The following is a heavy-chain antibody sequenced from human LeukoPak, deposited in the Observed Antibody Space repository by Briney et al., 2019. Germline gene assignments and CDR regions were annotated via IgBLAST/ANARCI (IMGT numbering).Heavy chain of an antibody. D-gene: IGHD3-10*01. J-gene: IGHJ6*03. CDR2: IYYSGNI. Sequence: SETLSLTCTVSGGSISSYYWSWIRQPPGKGLEWIGYIYYSGNINYNPSLKSRVTISVDTSKSQFSLKLSSVTAADTAVYYCARAPPGSEILFYSYYMDVWGKGTAVTVSS. CDR3: ARAPPGSEILFYSYYMDV. V-gene: IGHV4-59*08. CDR1: GGSISSYY.